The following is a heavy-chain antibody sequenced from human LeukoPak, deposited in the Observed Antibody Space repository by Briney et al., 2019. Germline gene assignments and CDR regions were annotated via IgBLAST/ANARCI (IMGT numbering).Heavy chain of an antibody. V-gene: IGHV3-21*01. J-gene: IGHJ4*02. Sequence: PGGSLRLSCSASGFTFSRFAMSWVRQAPGKGLEWVSSISSSSGYIYYADSVKGRFTISRDNAKNSLYLQMNSLRAEDTAVYYCARDPYYFDYWGQGTLVTVSS. CDR2: ISSSSGYI. CDR1: GFTFSRFA. CDR3: ARDPYYFDY.